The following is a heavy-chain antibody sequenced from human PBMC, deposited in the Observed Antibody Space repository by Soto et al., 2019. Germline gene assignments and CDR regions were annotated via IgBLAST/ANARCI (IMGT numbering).Heavy chain of an antibody. Sequence: GASVKVSCKASGYTFTSYYMHWVRQAPGQGLEWMGIINPSGGSTSYAQKFQGRVTMTRDTSTSTVYMELSSLRSEDTAVYYCGRDLGGRVAVAGTFDYWGQGTLVTVSS. J-gene: IGHJ4*02. D-gene: IGHD6-19*01. V-gene: IGHV1-46*03. CDR3: GRDLGGRVAVAGTFDY. CDR2: INPSGGST. CDR1: GYTFTSYY.